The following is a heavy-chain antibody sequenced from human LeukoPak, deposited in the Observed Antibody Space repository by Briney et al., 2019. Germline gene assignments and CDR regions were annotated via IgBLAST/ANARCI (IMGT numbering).Heavy chain of an antibody. CDR2: FNPKNGDS. Sequence: GASVKVSCKASQYILTDYYLHWVRQAPGQGPEWLGGFNPKNGDSKFPQKFQGRVTMTRDASINTAYIEIRTLRSDDTAIYYCVKDRAGAGTCYNAPHVYFYYHMDVWGQGTTVTVSS. V-gene: IGHV1-2*02. J-gene: IGHJ6*03. CDR1: QYILTDYY. D-gene: IGHD3-10*01. CDR3: VKDRAGAGTCYNAPHVYFYYHMDV.